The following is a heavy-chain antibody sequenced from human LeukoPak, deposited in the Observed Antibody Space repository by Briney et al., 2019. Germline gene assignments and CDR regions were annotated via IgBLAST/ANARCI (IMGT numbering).Heavy chain of an antibody. V-gene: IGHV4-39*01. D-gene: IGHD3-10*02. J-gene: IGHJ5*02. Sequence: SETLSLTCTVSGGSISSRSYHWGWLRQPPGKGLEWIASIFYSGGTYHNPSLKSRVTISVDTSKSQFSLKLSSVTAADTAVYFCARHPLKAYVSDWFDPWGQGTLVTVSS. CDR2: IFYSGGT. CDR3: ARHPLKAYVSDWFDP. CDR1: GGSISSRSYH.